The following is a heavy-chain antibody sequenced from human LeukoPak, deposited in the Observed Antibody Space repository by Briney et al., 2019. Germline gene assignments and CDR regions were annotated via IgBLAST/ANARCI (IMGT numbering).Heavy chain of an antibody. CDR3: ARGRLSSGYYFGY. D-gene: IGHD3-22*01. J-gene: IGHJ4*02. CDR2: MNPNSGNT. V-gene: IGHV1-8*01. CDR1: GYTFTIYD. Sequence: GASVKVSFKASGYTFTIYDINWVRQATGQGLEWMGWMNPNSGNTGYAQKFQGRVTMTRNTSISTAYMELSSLRSEDTAVYYCARGRLSSGYYFGYWGQGTLITVSS.